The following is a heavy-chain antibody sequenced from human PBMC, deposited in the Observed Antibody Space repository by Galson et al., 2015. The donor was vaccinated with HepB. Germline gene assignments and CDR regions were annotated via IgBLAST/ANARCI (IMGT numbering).Heavy chain of an antibody. V-gene: IGHV3-23*01. CDR2: ISSSGDTT. J-gene: IGHJ4*02. CDR1: GFTFSSYA. D-gene: IGHD3-9*01. Sequence: LRLSCAASGFTFSSYAMTWVRQAPGQGLEWVSTISSSGDTTYYTDSVKGRFSISRDNFKSTLYLQMNSLRAEDTAVYYCAKRNYDFVTGYYAFDYWGQGTLATVSS. CDR3: AKRNYDFVTGYYAFDY.